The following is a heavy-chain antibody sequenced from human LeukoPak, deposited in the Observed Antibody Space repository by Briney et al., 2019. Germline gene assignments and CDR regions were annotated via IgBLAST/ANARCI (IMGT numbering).Heavy chain of an antibody. CDR3: ARGPLIAAAGTW. Sequence: GGSLRLSCAASGFIFTGYFMSWVRQAPGEGLEWVAKINQDGTEKAYVDSVRGRFTISRDNAKNSLFLQMNSLRAEDTAVYYCARGPLIAAAGTWWGQGTLVTVSS. V-gene: IGHV3-7*03. D-gene: IGHD6-13*01. CDR1: GFIFTGYF. J-gene: IGHJ4*02. CDR2: INQDGTEK.